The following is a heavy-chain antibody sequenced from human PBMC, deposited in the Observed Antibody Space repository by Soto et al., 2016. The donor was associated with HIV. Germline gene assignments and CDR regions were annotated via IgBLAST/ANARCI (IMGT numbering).Heavy chain of an antibody. Sequence: EVQLVETGGGLVQPGGSLRLSCAPSGFSISYNYMSWARQAPGKGLEWVSSVYVNGRTYYADSVKGRFTVSRDMSKNLIYLQMNSLRTEDTAVYFCARDNGRSLIQNWGRGTLVTVSS. CDR3: ARDNGRSLIQN. J-gene: IGHJ1*01. V-gene: IGHV3-53*02. CDR1: GFSISYNY. CDR2: VYVNGRT. D-gene: IGHD1-26*01.